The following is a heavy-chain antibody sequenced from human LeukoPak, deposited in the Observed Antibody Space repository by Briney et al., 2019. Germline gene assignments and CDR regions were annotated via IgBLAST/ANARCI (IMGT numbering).Heavy chain of an antibody. CDR2: IYYSGST. CDR1: GGSVSSGSYY. V-gene: IGHV4-61*01. D-gene: IGHD5-18*01. Sequence: TSETLSLTCTVSGGSVSSGSYYWSWIRQPPGKGLEWIGYIYYSGSTNYNPSLKSRVTISVDTSKNQFSLKLSSVTAADTAVYYCARSRSGYSYDHAAFEIWGQGTMVTVSS. J-gene: IGHJ3*02. CDR3: ARSRSGYSYDHAAFEI.